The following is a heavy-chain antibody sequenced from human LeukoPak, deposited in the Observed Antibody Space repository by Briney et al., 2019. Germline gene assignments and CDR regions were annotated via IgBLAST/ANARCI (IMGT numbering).Heavy chain of an antibody. J-gene: IGHJ3*02. CDR1: GFTFSSYA. Sequence: TGGSLRLSCAASGFTFSSYAMSWVRQAPGKGLEWVSAISGSGGSTYYADSVKGRFTISRDNSKNTLYLQMNSLRAEDTAVYYCAKCGPSDSSGGNDAFDIWGQGTMVTVSS. V-gene: IGHV3-23*01. CDR3: AKCGPSDSSGGNDAFDI. D-gene: IGHD6-19*01. CDR2: ISGSGGST.